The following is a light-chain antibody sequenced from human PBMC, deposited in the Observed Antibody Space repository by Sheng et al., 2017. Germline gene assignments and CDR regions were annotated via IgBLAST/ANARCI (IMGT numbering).Light chain of an antibody. V-gene: IGLV3-21*03. CDR1: NIGRRN. CDR3: QVWDSTDDHRGVV. CDR2: DDS. Sequence: SFVLTQSPSVSVAPGKTATITCGGNNIGRRNVHWYQQRPGQAPVVVVHDDSDRPSGISERFSGSNSGNTATLTISRVEAGDEADYYCQVWDSTDDHRGVVFGGGTKLTVL. J-gene: IGLJ3*02.